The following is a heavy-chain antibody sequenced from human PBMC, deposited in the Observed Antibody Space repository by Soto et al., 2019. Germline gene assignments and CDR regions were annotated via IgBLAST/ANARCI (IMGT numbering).Heavy chain of an antibody. Sequence: QVQLVQSGAEVKKPGASVRLSCKTSGYSFTTHYLHWVRQAPGQGLEWLGIIIPSWDATSYAQNIQDRVDMPRDTSTSTVYMELSSLRFEDTAVYCCARKAGYSTGWYEDAFDIWGQGTMVTVSS. CDR1: GYSFTTHY. J-gene: IGHJ3*02. D-gene: IGHD6-19*01. CDR2: IIPSWDAT. V-gene: IGHV1-46*01. CDR3: ARKAGYSTGWYEDAFDI.